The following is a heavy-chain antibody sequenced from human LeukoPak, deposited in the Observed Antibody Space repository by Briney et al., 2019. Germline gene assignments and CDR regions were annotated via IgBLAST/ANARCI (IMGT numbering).Heavy chain of an antibody. CDR3: AREASAWWDRPPPAFDY. V-gene: IGHV1-46*01. CDR2: INPSGGST. CDR1: GYTFTSYY. J-gene: IGHJ4*02. D-gene: IGHD1-26*01. Sequence: ASVKVSCKASGYTFTSYYMHWVRQAPGQGLEWMGIINPSGGSTSYAQKFQGRVTMTRDTSTSTAYMELRSLRSDDTAVYYCAREASAWWDRPPPAFDYWGQGTLVTVSS.